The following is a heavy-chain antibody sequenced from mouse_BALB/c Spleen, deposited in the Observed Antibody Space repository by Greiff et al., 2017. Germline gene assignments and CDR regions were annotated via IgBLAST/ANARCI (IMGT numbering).Heavy chain of an antibody. D-gene: IGHD2-12*01. CDR3: ARDYDGYAMDY. CDR2: INSNGGST. CDR1: GFTFSSYG. J-gene: IGHJ4*01. V-gene: IGHV5-6-3*01. Sequence: EVQRVESGGGLVQPGGSLKLSCAASGFTFSSYGMSWVRQTPDKRLELVATINSNGGSTYYPDSVKGRFTISRDNAKNTLYLQMSSLKSEDTAMYYCARDYDGYAMDYWGQGTSVTVSS.